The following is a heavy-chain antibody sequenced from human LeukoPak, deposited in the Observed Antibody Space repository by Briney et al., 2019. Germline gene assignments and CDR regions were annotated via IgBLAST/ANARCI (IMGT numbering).Heavy chain of an antibody. V-gene: IGHV3-15*01. D-gene: IGHD5-12*01. CDR3: TTDGYPPRYFDY. J-gene: IGHJ4*02. CDR2: IKSTTDGGTA. CDR1: GFTFNNAW. Sequence: GGSLRLSCAASGFTFNNAWMSWVRQAPGKGLEWVGRIKSTTDGGTADYAAPVTGRFTISRDDSKNTLNLQMNSLKTEDTVVYYCTTDGYPPRYFDYWGQGTLVTVSS.